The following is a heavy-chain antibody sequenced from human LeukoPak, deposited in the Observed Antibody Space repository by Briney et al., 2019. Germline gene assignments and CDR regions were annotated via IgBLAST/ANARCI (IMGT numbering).Heavy chain of an antibody. CDR2: IWYDGSNK. CDR3: AREPAGGVITIDY. Sequence: GGSLRLSCAASGFTFSSYGMNWVRQAPGKGLEWVAVIWYDGSNKYYADSVKGRFTISRDNSKNTLYLQMNSLRAEDTAVYYCAREPAGGVITIDYWGQGTLVTVSS. J-gene: IGHJ4*02. CDR1: GFTFSSYG. D-gene: IGHD3-10*01. V-gene: IGHV3-33*01.